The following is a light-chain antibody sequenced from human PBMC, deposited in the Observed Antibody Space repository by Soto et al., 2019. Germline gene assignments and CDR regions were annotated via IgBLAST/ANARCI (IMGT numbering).Light chain of an antibody. CDR3: QQHGQWPIT. CDR2: GIS. CDR1: QSVNSN. Sequence: EIVMTQSPATLSVSPGERATLSCRASQSVNSNYLAWYQQKPGQAPRLLIYGISKRATDIPDRFSGSGSGTESTLTISSPQPEDFATYYCQQHGQWPITFGQGTRLEIK. V-gene: IGKV3D-15*01. J-gene: IGKJ5*01.